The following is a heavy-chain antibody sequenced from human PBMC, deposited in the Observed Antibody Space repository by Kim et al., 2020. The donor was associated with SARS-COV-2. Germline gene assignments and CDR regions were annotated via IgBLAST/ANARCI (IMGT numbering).Heavy chain of an antibody. CDR1: GGSLSSYF. Sequence: SETLSLTCTVSGGSLSSYFWSWIRQPPGKGLEWIGYVYYSGSSNYNSSLKSRVTISIDTSKSQFSLMLGSLTTADTAGYYCARADYGSGFDFWFFDLWGRGTLVTVSS. CDR3: ARADYGSGFDFWFFDL. J-gene: IGHJ2*01. D-gene: IGHD5-12*01. CDR2: VYYSGSS. V-gene: IGHV4-59*01.